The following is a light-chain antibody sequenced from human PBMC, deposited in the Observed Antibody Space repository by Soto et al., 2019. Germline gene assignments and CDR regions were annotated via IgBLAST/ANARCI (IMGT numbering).Light chain of an antibody. CDR1: QSVSYN. CDR3: QQYNIWPLT. V-gene: IGKV3-15*01. CDR2: GAS. Sequence: EIVMTQSPATLSVSPGERVTLSCRASQSVSYNLAWYQQKPGQAPRLLIYGASTRATGIPASFSGSGSGTEFTLTISSLQSEDSAVYYCQQYNIWPLTFGGGTKVEIK. J-gene: IGKJ4*01.